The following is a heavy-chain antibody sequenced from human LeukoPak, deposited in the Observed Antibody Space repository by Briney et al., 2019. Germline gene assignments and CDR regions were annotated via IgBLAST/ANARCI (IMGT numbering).Heavy chain of an antibody. CDR1: GFTFDDYA. CDR2: ISWNSGSI. Sequence: GGSLRLSCAASGFTFDDYAMHWVRQAPGKGLEWVSGISWNSGSIGYADSVKGRFTISRDNAKSSLYLQMNSLRAEDTALYYCAKSAVEMATIDMNLFDYWGQGTLVTVSS. J-gene: IGHJ4*02. CDR3: AKSAVEMATIDMNLFDY. V-gene: IGHV3-9*01. D-gene: IGHD5-24*01.